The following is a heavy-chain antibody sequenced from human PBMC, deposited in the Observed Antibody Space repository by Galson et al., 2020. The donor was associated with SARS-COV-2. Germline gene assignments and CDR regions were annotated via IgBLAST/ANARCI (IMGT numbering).Heavy chain of an antibody. D-gene: IGHD2-21*01. V-gene: IGHV4-31*03. J-gene: IGHJ3*01. CDR3: TRAQPLKITVGEVGSGDYDV. CDR2: IYDSGRN. CDR1: GVSMSSGGYY. Sequence: SETLSLTCIVSGVSMSSGGYYWAWIRQHPGKGLEWIGYIYDSGRNQYNPSLKSRVTISRDTSKNPFSLNLNSVTAADTGVYYCTRAQPLKITVGEVGSGDYDVWGQGTVITVSS.